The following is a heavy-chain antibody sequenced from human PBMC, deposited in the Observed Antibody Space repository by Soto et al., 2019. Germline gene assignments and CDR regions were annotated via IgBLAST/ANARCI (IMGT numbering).Heavy chain of an antibody. CDR1: GGTFSRYS. J-gene: IGHJ6*02. V-gene: IGHV1-69*13. CDR3: AREDRDRETGLVPAAIDGMDV. CDR2: IIPIFGIA. D-gene: IGHD2-2*01. Sequence: SVNVSCKASGGTFSRYSITWVRQAPGHGLEWIGRIIPIFGIASYAQKFQGRVTITADESTSTAYMELSSLRSDDTAVYYCAREDRDRETGLVPAAIDGMDVWGQGTTVTVSS.